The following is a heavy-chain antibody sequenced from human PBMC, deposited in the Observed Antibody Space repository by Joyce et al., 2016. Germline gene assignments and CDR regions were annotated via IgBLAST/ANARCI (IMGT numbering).Heavy chain of an antibody. Sequence: QVQLVESVGGVVQPGGSLGLSCAASGFTFSTYSMHWVRQAPGKGLEWVAGISYDGRNKYYADSVKDRFSISRDNFKNRLDLEMNSLRLEDTAFYYCAFEHASWGQGTLVTVSS. D-gene: IGHD3-16*01. CDR3: AFEHAS. CDR1: GFTFSTYS. J-gene: IGHJ5*02. CDR2: ISYDGRNK. V-gene: IGHV3-30*04.